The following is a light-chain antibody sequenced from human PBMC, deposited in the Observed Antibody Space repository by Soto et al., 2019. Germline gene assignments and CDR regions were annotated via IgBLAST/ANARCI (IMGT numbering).Light chain of an antibody. J-gene: IGLJ1*01. CDR1: SSDVGAYNY. CDR3: SSYTSNGTLV. Sequence: QSALTQPASVSGSPGQSITISCTGTSSDVGAYNYVSWYQQHPGKAPNLMIYEVSNRPSGVSNRFSGSKSGNTASLTISGLQAEDEADYYCSSYTSNGTLVFGTGTKLTVL. V-gene: IGLV2-14*01. CDR2: EVS.